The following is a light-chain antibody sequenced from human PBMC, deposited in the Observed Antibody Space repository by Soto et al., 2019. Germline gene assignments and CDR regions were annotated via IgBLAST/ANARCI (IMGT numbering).Light chain of an antibody. CDR3: QQSFSSPWT. V-gene: IGKV1-39*01. CDR1: QTISSS. J-gene: IGKJ1*01. CDR2: AAS. Sequence: DIQMTQTPSSLSASVGDRVTITCRASQTISSSLNWYQQKPGKAPKLLIYAASSLQSGVPSRLSGSGSGILFTLTISSLQPEDFATYYCQQSFSSPWTFGQGTKVDIK.